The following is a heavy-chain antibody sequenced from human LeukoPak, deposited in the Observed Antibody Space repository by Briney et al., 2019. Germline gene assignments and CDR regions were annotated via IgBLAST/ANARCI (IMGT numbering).Heavy chain of an antibody. V-gene: IGHV3-33*01. J-gene: IGHJ4*02. CDR2: IWYDGSNE. CDR3: ARGRGGDYGGNSGHFDY. CDR1: GFTFCHYG. Sequence: GGSLRLSCAASGFTFCHYGMHWVRQAPGKGLEWVAVIWYDGSNEYYADSVKGQFTISRDNSKNTLYLQMNSLRAEDTAVYYCARGRGGDYGGNSGHFDYWGQGTLVTVSS. D-gene: IGHD4-23*01.